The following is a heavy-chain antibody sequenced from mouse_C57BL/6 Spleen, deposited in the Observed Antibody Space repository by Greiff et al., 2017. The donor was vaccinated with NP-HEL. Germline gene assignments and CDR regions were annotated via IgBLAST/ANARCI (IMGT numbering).Heavy chain of an antibody. J-gene: IGHJ1*03. CDR1: GYTFTDYY. D-gene: IGHD1-1*01. Sequence: VQLQQSGAELVRPGASVKLSCKASGYTFTDYYINWVKQRPGQGLEWIARIYPGSGNTYYNEKFKGKATLTAEKSSSTAYMQLSSLTSEDSAVYFCARERISSYWYFDVWGTGTTVTVSS. V-gene: IGHV1-76*01. CDR2: IYPGSGNT. CDR3: ARERISSYWYFDV.